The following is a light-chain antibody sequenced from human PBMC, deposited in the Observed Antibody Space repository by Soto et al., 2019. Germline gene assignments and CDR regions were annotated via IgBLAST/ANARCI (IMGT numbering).Light chain of an antibody. Sequence: DIHTTQSPSSLSASVEDRVIITCRASQSISNHLNWYQQKPGKAPKLLIFAASSLQSGVPSRFSGSRSGPDFTLTISSLQPEDFATYYCQQSYSSPPTFGQGTKVDIK. CDR1: QSISNH. CDR2: AAS. J-gene: IGKJ1*01. CDR3: QQSYSSPPT. V-gene: IGKV1-39*01.